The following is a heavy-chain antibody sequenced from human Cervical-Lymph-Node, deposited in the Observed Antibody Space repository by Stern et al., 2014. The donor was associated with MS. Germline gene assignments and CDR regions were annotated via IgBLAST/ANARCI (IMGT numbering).Heavy chain of an antibody. CDR1: GYTFTDYY. J-gene: IGHJ4*02. V-gene: IGHV1-2*02. Sequence: VQLVESGAEVKKPGASVKVSCTASGYTFTDYYMHWVRQAPGQGLEWMGWISPNSGGSNYAQKFHGRVTMTRDTSISTAYMELSSMRSDDTAIYYCARNRALYSNTFDFDYWGQGTLVTVSS. CDR3: ARNRALYSNTFDFDY. CDR2: ISPNSGGS. D-gene: IGHD6-13*01.